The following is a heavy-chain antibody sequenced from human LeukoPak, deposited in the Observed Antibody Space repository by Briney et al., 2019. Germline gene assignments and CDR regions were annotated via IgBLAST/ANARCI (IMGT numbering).Heavy chain of an antibody. D-gene: IGHD1-1*01. CDR3: ARRALTTGYFDY. CDR1: GYSFTSYW. CDR2: IYPGDFDT. J-gene: IGHJ4*02. V-gene: IGHV5-51*01. Sequence: GESLKISCEGSGYSFTSYWIAWVRQMPGKGLEWMGIIYPGDFDTRYSPSFQSQVTISADKSINTAYLQWSSLKASDTAIYYCARRALTTGYFDYWGQGSLVTVSS.